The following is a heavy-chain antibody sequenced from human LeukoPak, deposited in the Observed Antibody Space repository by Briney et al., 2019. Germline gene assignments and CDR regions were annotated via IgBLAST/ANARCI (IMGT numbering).Heavy chain of an antibody. D-gene: IGHD2-15*01. CDR1: GGSISSGSFY. Sequence: PSQTLSLTCTVSGGSISSGSFYWSWIRQPAGKGLEWIGRIYTSGSTNYNPSLKSRVTISVDNSKNQFSLKLSSVTAADTAVYYCARDLQGYYRGGICQYYFDYWGQGTLVTVSS. J-gene: IGHJ4*02. CDR2: IYTSGST. CDR3: ARDLQGYYRGGICQYYFDY. V-gene: IGHV4-61*02.